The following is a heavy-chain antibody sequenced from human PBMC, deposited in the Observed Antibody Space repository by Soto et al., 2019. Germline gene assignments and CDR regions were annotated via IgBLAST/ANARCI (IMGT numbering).Heavy chain of an antibody. CDR3: ASSLAARPPYYYYYGMDV. Sequence: VQLVQSGAEVKKPGSSVKVSCKASGGTFSSYAISWVRQAPGQGLEWMGGIIPIFGTANYAQKFQGRVTITADKSTSTAYMELSSLRSEDTAVYYCASSLAARPPYYYYYGMDVWGQGTTVTVSS. CDR1: GGTFSSYA. J-gene: IGHJ6*02. D-gene: IGHD6-6*01. CDR2: IIPIFGTA. V-gene: IGHV1-69*06.